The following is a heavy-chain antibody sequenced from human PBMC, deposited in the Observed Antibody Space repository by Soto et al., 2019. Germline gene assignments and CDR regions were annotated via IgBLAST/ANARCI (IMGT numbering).Heavy chain of an antibody. Sequence: PLEILSLTCTVSGCSISSGGYYWSWIRQHPGKGLEWIGYIYYSGSTYYNPSLKSRVTISVDTSKNQFSLKLSSVTAADTAVYYCARDSTIASYYYGMDVWGQGTTVTVSS. V-gene: IGHV4-31*03. J-gene: IGHJ6*02. CDR3: ARDSTIASYYYGMDV. CDR1: GCSISSGGYY. CDR2: IYYSGST.